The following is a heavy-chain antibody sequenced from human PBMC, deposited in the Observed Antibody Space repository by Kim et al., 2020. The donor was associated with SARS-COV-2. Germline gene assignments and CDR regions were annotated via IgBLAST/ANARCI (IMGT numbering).Heavy chain of an antibody. V-gene: IGHV3-23*01. CDR2: ISGSGGST. D-gene: IGHD1-26*01. Sequence: GGSLRLSCVASGFTFSSYAMSWVRLAPGKGLGWVSAISGSGGSTYFADSVKGRLTISRDNSKNTLYLQMNSLRVEDTAVYYCARDSGSYPDWYFDLWGRGTLVIVSS. CDR3: ARDSGSYPDWYFDL. J-gene: IGHJ2*01. CDR1: GFTFSSYA.